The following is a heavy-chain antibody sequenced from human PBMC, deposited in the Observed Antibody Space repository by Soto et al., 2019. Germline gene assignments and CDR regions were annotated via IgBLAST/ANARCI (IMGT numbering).Heavy chain of an antibody. CDR1: GGSFSGYY. V-gene: IGHV4-30-4*01. CDR3: GRAHRDLQQLVYYYYSMDV. J-gene: IGHJ6*02. CDR2: IHYSGST. Sequence: PSETLSLTCAVYGGSFSGYYWSWIRQPPGKGLEWIGYIHYSGSTYHNPSLKSRVTISVDTSKNQFSLKLTSVTAADTAVYYCGRAHRDLQQLVYYYYSMDVWGQGTTVTVSS. D-gene: IGHD6-13*01.